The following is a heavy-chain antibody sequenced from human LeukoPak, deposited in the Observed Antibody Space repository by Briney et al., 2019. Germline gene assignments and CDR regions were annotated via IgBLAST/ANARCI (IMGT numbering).Heavy chain of an antibody. CDR1: GGSFSGYY. V-gene: IGHV4-34*01. J-gene: IGHJ6*02. Sequence: SETLSLTCAVYGGSFSGYYWSWIRQPPGKGLEWIGEINHSGSTNSNPSLKSRVTISVDESKNQFSLKLSSVTAADTAVYYCARDQGMGDFYYYGMDVWGQGTTVTVSS. CDR3: ARDQGMGDFYYYGMDV. CDR2: INHSGST. D-gene: IGHD3-16*01.